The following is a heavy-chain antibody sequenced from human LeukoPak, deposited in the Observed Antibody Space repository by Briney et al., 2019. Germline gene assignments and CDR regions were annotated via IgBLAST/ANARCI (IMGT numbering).Heavy chain of an antibody. CDR1: GVSISSYY. D-gene: IGHD6-13*01. CDR3: ATTFSGYVSSWPEYFQH. J-gene: IGHJ1*01. Sequence: SETLSLTCTVSGVSISSYYWSWIRQPPGKGLEWIGYYYYSGNTNYNPSLKSRVTISEDASKNQFSLRLFSVTASDTAVYYCATTFSGYVSSWPEYFQHWGQGILVTVSS. V-gene: IGHV4-59*08. CDR2: YYYSGNT.